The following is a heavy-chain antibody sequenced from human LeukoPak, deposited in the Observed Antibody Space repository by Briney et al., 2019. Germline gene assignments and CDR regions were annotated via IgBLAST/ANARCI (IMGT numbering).Heavy chain of an antibody. Sequence: ASVKVSCKASGYSFTTYGISWVRQAPGQGLEWMGWISAFNGKTKYAQKLQGRVTMTTDTSTRTAYMELSNLRYDDTAVYYCASREGVRVGYFDYWGQGTLVTVSS. CDR2: ISAFNGKT. J-gene: IGHJ4*02. CDR3: ASREGVRVGYFDY. D-gene: IGHD3-10*01. V-gene: IGHV1-18*01. CDR1: GYSFTTYG.